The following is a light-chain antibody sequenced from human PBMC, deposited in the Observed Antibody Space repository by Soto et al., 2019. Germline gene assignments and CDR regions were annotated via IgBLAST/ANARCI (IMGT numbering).Light chain of an antibody. J-gene: IGLJ3*02. CDR3: TSYGGRDNLM. Sequence: QSALTQPPSASGSPGQSVTISCTGTSSDIGAYNYVSWFQQHPGEAPKLIISEVNKRPSGVPDRFSGSKSGNTASLTVSGLQAEDEADYDCTSYGGRDNLMFGGGTKLTVL. V-gene: IGLV2-8*01. CDR1: SSDIGAYNY. CDR2: EVN.